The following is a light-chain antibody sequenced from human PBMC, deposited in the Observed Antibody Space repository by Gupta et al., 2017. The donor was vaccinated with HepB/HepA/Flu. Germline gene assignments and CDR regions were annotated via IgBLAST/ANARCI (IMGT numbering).Light chain of an antibody. CDR2: DAS. J-gene: IGKJ2*01. CDR1: QSIRSY. V-gene: IGKV3-11*01. CDR3: QQRSNWPYT. Sequence: EIVLTQSPATLSLSPGERATLSCRASQSIRSYLAWYQQKPGQAPRLLIYDASNRATGIPARFSGSGSGTDFTLTISSLEPGDVAVYDGQQRSNWPYTFGQGTKLEIK.